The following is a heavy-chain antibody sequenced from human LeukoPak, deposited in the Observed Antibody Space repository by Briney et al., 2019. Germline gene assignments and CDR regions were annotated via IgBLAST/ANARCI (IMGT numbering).Heavy chain of an antibody. J-gene: IGHJ3*02. CDR1: GFTFSSYN. CDR3: ARVAARSPYYDILTGYYQPHDAFDI. V-gene: IGHV3-21*01. CDR2: ISSTSSYI. Sequence: GGSLRLSCAASGFTFSSYNMNWVRQAPGKGLEWVSSISSTSSYIYYADSVKGRFTISRDNAKNSLYLQMNSLRAEDTAVYYCARVAARSPYYDILTGYYQPHDAFDIWGQGTMVTVSS. D-gene: IGHD3-9*01.